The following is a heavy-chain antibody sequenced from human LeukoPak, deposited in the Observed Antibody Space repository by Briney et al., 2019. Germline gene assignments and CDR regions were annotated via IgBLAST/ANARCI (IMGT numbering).Heavy chain of an antibody. J-gene: IGHJ6*03. V-gene: IGHV4-59*01. CDR3: ARVVGLTGYSSNWYSGYYYYMDV. CDR1: GGSISSYY. D-gene: IGHD6-13*01. Sequence: SETLSLTCTVSGGSISSYYWSWIRQPPGKGLEWIGYIYYSGSTKYNPSLKSRVTISVDTSKNQFSLKLSSVTAADTAVYYCARVVGLTGYSSNWYSGYYYYMDVWGKGTTVTVSS. CDR2: IYYSGST.